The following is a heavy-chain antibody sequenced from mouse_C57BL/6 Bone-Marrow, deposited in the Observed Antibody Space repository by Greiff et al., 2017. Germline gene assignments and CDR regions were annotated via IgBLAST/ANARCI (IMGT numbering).Heavy chain of an antibody. CDR2: INPYNGGT. CDR3: ARPSTMITNFDY. V-gene: IGHV1-19*01. Sequence: VQLQQSGPVLVKPGASVKMSCKASGYTFTDYYMNWVKQSHGKSLEWIGVINPYNGGTSYNQKFTGKATLTVDKSSSTAYMELNSLTSEDSAFYYGARPSTMITNFDYWGQGTTLTVSS. D-gene: IGHD2-4*01. J-gene: IGHJ2*01. CDR1: GYTFTDYY.